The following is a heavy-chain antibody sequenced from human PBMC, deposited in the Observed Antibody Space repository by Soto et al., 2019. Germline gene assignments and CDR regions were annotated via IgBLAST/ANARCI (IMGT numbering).Heavy chain of an antibody. D-gene: IGHD2-2*01. CDR1: GYSFTSYW. J-gene: IGHJ6*02. CDR2: IYPGDSDT. V-gene: IGHV5-51*01. CDR3: ARLSHRAGSTLYYHIRIDV. Sequence: GESLKISCKGSGYSFTSYWIGWVRQMPGKGLEWMGIIYPGDSDTRYSPSFQGQVTISADKSISTAYPQWSSLKASDTAMYYCARLSHRAGSTLYYHIRIDVWGQGTTVTVCS.